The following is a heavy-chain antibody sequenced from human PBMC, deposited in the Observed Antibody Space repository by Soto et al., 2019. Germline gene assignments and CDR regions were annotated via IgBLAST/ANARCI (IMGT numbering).Heavy chain of an antibody. CDR3: ARAPTLTAAADY. Sequence: LRLSCAASGFTFSSYAMSWVRQAPGKGLEWVSVISGSGGSTYYAESVKGRFTISRDNSKNTLSLQMNSLRAEDTAVYYCARAPTLTAAADYWGQGTLVTVSS. D-gene: IGHD7-27*01. CDR2: ISGSGGST. V-gene: IGHV3-23*01. CDR1: GFTFSSYA. J-gene: IGHJ4*02.